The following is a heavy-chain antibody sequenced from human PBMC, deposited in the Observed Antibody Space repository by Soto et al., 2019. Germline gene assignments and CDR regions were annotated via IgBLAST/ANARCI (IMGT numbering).Heavy chain of an antibody. J-gene: IGHJ6*03. CDR3: ARSGEGYYYMDV. Sequence: PSETLSLTCTVSGGSISSYYWSWIRQPPGKGLEWIGYIYYSGSTNYNPSLKSRVTISVDTSKNQFSLKLSSVTAADTAVYYCARSGEGYYYMDVWGEGTTVTVYS. CDR1: GGSISSYY. CDR2: IYYSGST. D-gene: IGHD1-26*01. V-gene: IGHV4-59*08.